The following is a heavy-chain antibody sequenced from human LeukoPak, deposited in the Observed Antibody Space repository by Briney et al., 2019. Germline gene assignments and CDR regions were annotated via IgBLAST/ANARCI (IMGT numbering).Heavy chain of an antibody. D-gene: IGHD1-26*01. V-gene: IGHV5-51*01. J-gene: IGHJ4*02. Sequence: GESLKISCQGSGYSFTSYWIGWVRQMPGKGLEWMGIIYPGDSDTRYSPSFQGQVTTSADKSISTAYLQWSSLKASDTAVYYCARLTGELLHVLDYWGQGTLVTVSP. CDR1: GYSFTSYW. CDR2: IYPGDSDT. CDR3: ARLTGELLHVLDY.